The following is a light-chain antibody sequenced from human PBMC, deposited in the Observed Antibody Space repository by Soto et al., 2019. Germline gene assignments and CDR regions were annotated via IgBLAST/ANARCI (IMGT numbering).Light chain of an antibody. CDR3: AAWDDSLSGYV. J-gene: IGLJ1*01. V-gene: IGLV1-47*01. Sequence: SVLTQPPSASGTPGQRVTISCSGSSSNIGSDYVYWYQQFPGTAPKLLIYRNNQRPSGVPDRFSGSKSGTSASLAIIGLRSEDEADYYCAAWDDSLSGYVFGTGTKVTVL. CDR2: RNN. CDR1: SSNIGSDY.